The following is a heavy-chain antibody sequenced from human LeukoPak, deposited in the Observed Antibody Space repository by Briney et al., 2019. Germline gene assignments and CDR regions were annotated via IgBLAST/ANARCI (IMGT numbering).Heavy chain of an antibody. CDR3: ARNSFYYDSSGYYGY. Sequence: ASVKVSCKASGYTFTGYYTHWVRQAPGQGLEGMGWINPNSGGTNYAQKFQGRVTMTRDTSISTAYMELSRLRSDDTAVYYCARNSFYYDSSGYYGYWGQGTLVTVSS. D-gene: IGHD3-22*01. CDR1: GYTFTGYY. CDR2: INPNSGGT. V-gene: IGHV1-2*02. J-gene: IGHJ4*02.